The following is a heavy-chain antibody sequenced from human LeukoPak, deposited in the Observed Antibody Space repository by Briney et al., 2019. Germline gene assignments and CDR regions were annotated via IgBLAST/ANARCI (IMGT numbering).Heavy chain of an antibody. V-gene: IGHV3-66*01. Sequence: GGSLRLPCASSGFPVSSNYMSWVRQAPGKGLEGVSDIYSGGSTYYADSAKGRFTNSRDNSKNTLYLQMNSLRAEDTAVYYCARDLMEAVYYYYGMDVWGQGTTVTVSS. CDR2: IYSGGST. D-gene: IGHD2-8*01. J-gene: IGHJ6*02. CDR3: ARDLMEAVYYYYGMDV. CDR1: GFPVSSNY.